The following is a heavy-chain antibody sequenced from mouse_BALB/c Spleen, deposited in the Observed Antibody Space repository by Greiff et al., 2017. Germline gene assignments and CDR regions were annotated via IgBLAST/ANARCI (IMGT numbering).Heavy chain of an antibody. CDR3: ARSPNYYGSSYDAMDY. CDR1: GYTFTDYN. D-gene: IGHD1-1*01. CDR2: IYPYNGGT. J-gene: IGHJ4*01. V-gene: IGHV1S29*02. Sequence: EVHLVESGPELVKPGASVKISCKASGYTFTDYNMHWVKQSHGKSLEWIGYIYPYNGGTGYNQKFKSKATLTVDNSSSTAYMELRSLTSEDSAVYYCARSPNYYGSSYDAMDYWGQGTSVTVSS.